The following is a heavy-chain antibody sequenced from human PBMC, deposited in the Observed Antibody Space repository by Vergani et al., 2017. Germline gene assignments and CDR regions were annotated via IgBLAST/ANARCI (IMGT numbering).Heavy chain of an antibody. Sequence: QVQLQESGPGLVKPSETLSLTCTVSGGSISSYYWSWIRQPPGKGLEWIGYIYYSGGTDYNPSLKSRVTISIDTSKNQFSLKLSSVTAADTAVYYCAVGVGAGEYFQHWGQGTLVTVSS. J-gene: IGHJ1*01. CDR3: AVGVGAGEYFQH. CDR2: IYYSGGT. D-gene: IGHD1-26*01. CDR1: GGSISSYY. V-gene: IGHV4-59*12.